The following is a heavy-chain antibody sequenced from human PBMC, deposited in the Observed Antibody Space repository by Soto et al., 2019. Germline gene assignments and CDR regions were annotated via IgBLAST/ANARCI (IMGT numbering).Heavy chain of an antibody. CDR2: IIPIFGTA. D-gene: IGHD2-2*02. CDR3: ARAPAAIIGGAFDI. CDR1: GGTFSSYA. Sequence: SVKVSCKASGGTFSSYAISWVRQAPGQGLEWMGGIIPIFGTANYAQKFQGRVTITADESTSTAYMELSSLRSEDTAVYYCARAPAAIIGGAFDIWGQGTMVTVS. J-gene: IGHJ3*02. V-gene: IGHV1-69*13.